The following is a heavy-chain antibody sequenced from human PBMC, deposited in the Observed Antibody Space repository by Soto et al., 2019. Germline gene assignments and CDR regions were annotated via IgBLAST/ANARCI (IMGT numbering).Heavy chain of an antibody. V-gene: IGHV3-9*01. D-gene: IGHD3-22*01. CDR2: ISWDSVNI. Sequence: GGSLRLSCAVSGLAFDDYAMHWVRQAPGKGLEWVSGISWDSVNIGYADSVKGRFTISRDNAKSSLYLEMNSLRTEDTAVYYCVKGHYDSSAYSNWFDFWGQGTLVTVSS. J-gene: IGHJ5*01. CDR1: GLAFDDYA. CDR3: VKGHYDSSAYSNWFDF.